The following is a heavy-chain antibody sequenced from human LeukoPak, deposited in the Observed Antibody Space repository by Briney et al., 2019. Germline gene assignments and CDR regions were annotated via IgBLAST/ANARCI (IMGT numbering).Heavy chain of an antibody. D-gene: IGHD3/OR15-3a*01. CDR3: ASTWAGGSYYYGMDV. J-gene: IGHJ6*04. Sequence: SETLSLTCSVSGGSISSYYWTWIRQPPGKGLEWIGYIFSTGNTNYNPSLKTRVTISVDTSKNQFSLKLSSVTAADTAVYYCASTWAGGSYYYGMDVWGKGTTITVSS. V-gene: IGHV4-59*01. CDR2: IFSTGNT. CDR1: GGSISSYY.